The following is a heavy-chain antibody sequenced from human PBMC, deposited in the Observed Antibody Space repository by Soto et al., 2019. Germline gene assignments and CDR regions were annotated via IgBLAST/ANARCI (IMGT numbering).Heavy chain of an antibody. CDR3: ARGRYCANGACFPRSFMDV. V-gene: IGHV3-48*02. D-gene: IGHD2-8*01. J-gene: IGHJ6*02. Sequence: EEQLVESGGNLVQPGGSLRLSCAASGFSFSTYSMKWVRQAPGKGLEWVSYISGSGTTIYYADSVRGRFTISRDNAKNSLYLQMNSLRDEDTAVYYCARGRYCANGACFPRSFMDVWGQGTPVTVSS. CDR2: ISGSGTTI. CDR1: GFSFSTYS.